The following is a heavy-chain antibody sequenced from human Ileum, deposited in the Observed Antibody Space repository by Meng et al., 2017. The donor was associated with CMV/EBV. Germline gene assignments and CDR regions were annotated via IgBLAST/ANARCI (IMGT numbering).Heavy chain of an antibody. J-gene: IGHJ4*02. CDR1: GASISSSNW. CDR3: ARNSGYIDY. D-gene: IGHD5-12*01. CDR2: IYHSGST. Sequence: SLTCAVAGASISSSNWWSWVRQPPGKGLEWIGEIYHSGSTNYNPSLKSRVTISVDKSKNQFSLRLNSVTAADTAVYYCARNSGYIDYWGQGTLVTVSS. V-gene: IGHV4-4*02.